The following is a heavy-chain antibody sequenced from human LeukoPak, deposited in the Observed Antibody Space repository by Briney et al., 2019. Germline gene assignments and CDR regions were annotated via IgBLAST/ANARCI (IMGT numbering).Heavy chain of an antibody. D-gene: IGHD3-16*02. Sequence: GGSLRLSRAASGFTFNSYAMSWVRQAPGKGLEWVSAISGSSENTNYADSVKGRFTMSRDNSRNMLYLQMNSLRDEDTAKYYCAKTVSGSYSYQGGDYWGQGTLVTVSS. CDR3: AKTVSGSYSYQGGDY. J-gene: IGHJ4*02. CDR2: ISGSSENT. V-gene: IGHV3-23*01. CDR1: GFTFNSYA.